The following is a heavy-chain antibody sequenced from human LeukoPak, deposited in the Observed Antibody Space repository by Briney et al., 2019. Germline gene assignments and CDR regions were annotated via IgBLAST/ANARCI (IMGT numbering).Heavy chain of an antibody. V-gene: IGHV3-21*01. CDR2: IDSSNNYI. CDR3: ARDRGGAIDY. D-gene: IGHD1-26*01. J-gene: IGHJ4*02. CDR1: GFTFRSYS. Sequence: GGSLRLSCAASGFTFRSYSMNGLRQAPGKGLDWVSSIDSSNNYIYYEDSVKGRFTISRDHAKDSLYVQMNSLRGEDTAVYYCARDRGGAIDYWGQGTLVTVSS.